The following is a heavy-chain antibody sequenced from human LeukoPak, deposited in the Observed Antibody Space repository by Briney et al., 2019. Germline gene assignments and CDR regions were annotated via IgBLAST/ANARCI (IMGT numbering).Heavy chain of an antibody. CDR3: ARPTRYCSSTSCYSPFDY. CDR1: GGTFSSYA. J-gene: IGHJ4*02. V-gene: IGHV1-69*13. D-gene: IGHD2-2*01. Sequence: GASVKVSCKASGGTFSSYAISWVRQAPGQGLEWMGGIIPIFDTANYAQKFQGRVTITADESTSTAYMELSSLRSEDTAVYYCARPTRYCSSTSCYSPFDYWGQGTLVTVSS. CDR2: IIPIFDTA.